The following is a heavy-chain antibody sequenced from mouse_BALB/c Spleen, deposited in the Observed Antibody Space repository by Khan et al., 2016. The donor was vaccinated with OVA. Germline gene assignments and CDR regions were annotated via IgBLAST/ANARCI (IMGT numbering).Heavy chain of an antibody. J-gene: IGHJ4*01. CDR1: GYSITSDYA. D-gene: IGHD2-14*01. CDR2: ISSTGST. CDR3: ARSLYYSYGYALDC. Sequence: EVQLQESGPGLVTPSQSLSLTCTVTGYSITSDYAWNWLRQFPGNKLEWMGYISSTGSTSYNPSLTSRISFTRDTSKNQFFLQLKSVTTEDTATYYCARSLYYSYGYALDCWGRGTSVTVSS. V-gene: IGHV3-2*02.